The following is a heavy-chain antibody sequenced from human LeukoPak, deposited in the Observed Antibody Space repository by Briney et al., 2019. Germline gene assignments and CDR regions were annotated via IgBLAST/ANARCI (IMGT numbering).Heavy chain of an antibody. CDR1: GFTFSSYW. CDR3: ARGGSPVRFLEWFTFPNNWFDP. CDR2: IKQDGSEK. Sequence: PGGSLRLSCAASGFTFSSYWISWVRQAPGKGLEWVANIKQDGSEKYYVDSVKGRFTISRDNAKNSLYLQMNSLRAEDTAVYYCARGGSPVRFLEWFTFPNNWFDPWGQGTLVTVSS. J-gene: IGHJ5*02. D-gene: IGHD3-3*01. V-gene: IGHV3-7*01.